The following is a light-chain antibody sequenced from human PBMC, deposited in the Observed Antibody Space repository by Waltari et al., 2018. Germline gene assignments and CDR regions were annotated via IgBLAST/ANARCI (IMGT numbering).Light chain of an antibody. CDR1: QSVSSNY. V-gene: IGKV3-20*01. J-gene: IGKJ1*01. CDR2: GAS. CDR3: QQYDSSPRT. Sequence: EIVLTQSPGTLSLSPGDRAPLSCRASQSVSSNYLAWYQQKPGRGPRLLIYGASTRATGIPDRFSGSGSGTDFTLTISRLEPEDFAVYTCQQYDSSPRTFGQGTKVEIK.